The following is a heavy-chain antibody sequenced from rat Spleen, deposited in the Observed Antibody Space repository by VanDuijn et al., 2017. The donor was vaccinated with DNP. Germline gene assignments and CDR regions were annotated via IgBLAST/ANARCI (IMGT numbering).Heavy chain of an antibody. CDR3: ATLILRVWD. CDR2: ITSSGGSP. D-gene: IGHD1-7*01. CDR1: GFTFNNYW. J-gene: IGHJ2*01. Sequence: EVQLVESGGDLVQPGRSLKLSCVASGFTFNNYWMTWIRKVPGKGLEWVASITSSGGSPSYNPSLKSRISITRDTSKNQFFLHLNSVTTEDTATYYCATLILRVWDWGQGVMVTVSS. V-gene: IGHV5-31*01.